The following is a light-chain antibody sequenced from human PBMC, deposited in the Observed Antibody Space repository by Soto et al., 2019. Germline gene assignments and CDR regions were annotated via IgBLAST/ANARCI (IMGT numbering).Light chain of an antibody. CDR3: QHDHGFW. Sequence: DIQLTQPPSSLSAPVGDRVTITCRASHSINDWLAWYQQKPGKAPRLLIYDASSLESGVPARGSGSGSGTEFSVSITDLHPADFATYYCQHDHGFWFGHGTKV. CDR2: DAS. V-gene: IGKV1-5*01. CDR1: HSINDW. J-gene: IGKJ1*01.